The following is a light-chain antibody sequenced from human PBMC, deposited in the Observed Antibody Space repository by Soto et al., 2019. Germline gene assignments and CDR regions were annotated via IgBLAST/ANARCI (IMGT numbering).Light chain of an antibody. CDR2: DAS. J-gene: IGKJ1*01. V-gene: IGKV1-5*01. Sequence: DIQMTQSPSTLSASVGDRVTITCRASQTISSWLAWYQQKPGKAPKLLIYDASSLESGVPSRFSGSGSGTEFTLTISSLQPEDFATYYCLQDYSYPRTFGQGTKVDIK. CDR3: LQDYSYPRT. CDR1: QTISSW.